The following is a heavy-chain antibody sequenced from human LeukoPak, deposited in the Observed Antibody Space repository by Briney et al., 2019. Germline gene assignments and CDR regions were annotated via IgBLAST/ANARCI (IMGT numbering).Heavy chain of an antibody. CDR1: GFTFSNAW. CDR3: TRDNFYWYYGMDV. V-gene: IGHV3-15*01. J-gene: IGHJ6*02. Sequence: KTGGSLRLSCVASGFTFSNAWMNWVRQAPGKGLEWVGRIKSKSDGGTTDYAAPVKGRFTISRDDSKNTLYLQMNSLKTEDTAVYYCTRDNFYWYYGMDVWGQGTTVTVSS. CDR2: IKSKSDGGTT. D-gene: IGHD3-9*01.